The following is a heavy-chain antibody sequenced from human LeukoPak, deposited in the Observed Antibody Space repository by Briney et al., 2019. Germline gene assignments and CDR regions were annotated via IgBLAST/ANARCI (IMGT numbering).Heavy chain of an antibody. CDR1: GFTFSDFY. J-gene: IGHJ4*02. V-gene: IGHV3-11*01. CDR2: IGSSGST. CDR3: AKDLAATNDY. D-gene: IGHD6-13*01. Sequence: GGSLRLSCAASGFTFSDFYMSWIRQAPGKGLECVAFIGSSGSTKYADSVQGRFTISRDNSKNTLYLQMNSLRAEDTAVYYCAKDLAATNDYWGQGTLVTVSS.